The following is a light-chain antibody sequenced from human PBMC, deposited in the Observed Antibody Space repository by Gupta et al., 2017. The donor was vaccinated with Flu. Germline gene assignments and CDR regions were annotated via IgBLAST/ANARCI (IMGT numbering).Light chain of an antibody. V-gene: IGKV3-20*01. CDR3: RQEGGSPRT. CDR1: QSVSSSY. CDR2: GAS. J-gene: IGKJ1*01. Sequence: EIVLTQSPGTLSLSPGERATLSGRASQSVSSSYLAWYQQKPGQAPRLLIYGASSRATGIPDRFSGSGSARAFTLTIIRLEPQDFAVYSCRQEGGSPRTFGQGTKVEIK.